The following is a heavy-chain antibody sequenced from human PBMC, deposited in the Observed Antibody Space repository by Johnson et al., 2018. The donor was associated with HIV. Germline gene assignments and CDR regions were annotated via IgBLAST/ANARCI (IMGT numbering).Heavy chain of an antibody. D-gene: IGHD1-14*01. CDR2: IGTAGDT. Sequence: VQLVESGGGLVQPGGSLRLSCAASGFTFSSYDMHWVRQATGKGLEWVSAIGTAGDTYYPGSVKGRFTISRDDSKTTLFLQMNSLKTEDTAVYYCTTNPVAFDIWGQGTMVTVSS. CDR3: TTNPVAFDI. V-gene: IGHV3-13*01. J-gene: IGHJ3*02. CDR1: GFTFSSYD.